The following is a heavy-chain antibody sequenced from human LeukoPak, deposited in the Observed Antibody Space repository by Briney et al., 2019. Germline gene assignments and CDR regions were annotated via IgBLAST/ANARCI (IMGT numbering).Heavy chain of an antibody. CDR2: ISAYNENI. V-gene: IGHV1-18*01. CDR3: SRDRVGGDLTGVSLY. CDR1: GYPFDNFR. J-gene: IGHJ4*01. Sequence: VASVKVSCKACGYPFDNFRLYWVRPAPGQGLEWMGCISAYNENIHKIQKFRGRLTLTTETSTSTAYLELRSLKSDDTAVYYCSRDRVGGDLTGVSLYWGQGTLVTVSS. D-gene: IGHD4-17*01.